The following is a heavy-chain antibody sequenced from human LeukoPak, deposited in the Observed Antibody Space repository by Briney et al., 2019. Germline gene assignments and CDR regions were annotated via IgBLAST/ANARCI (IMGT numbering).Heavy chain of an antibody. D-gene: IGHD6-13*01. CDR2: ISAYNGNT. Sequence: ASVKVSCKASGCTFTSYGISWVRQAAGQGLEWMGWISAYNGNTNYAQKLQGRVTMTTDTSTSTAYMELRSLRSDDTAVYYCARAYSSSWYVGYWGQGTLVTVSS. CDR1: GCTFTSYG. V-gene: IGHV1-18*01. J-gene: IGHJ4*02. CDR3: ARAYSSSWYVGY.